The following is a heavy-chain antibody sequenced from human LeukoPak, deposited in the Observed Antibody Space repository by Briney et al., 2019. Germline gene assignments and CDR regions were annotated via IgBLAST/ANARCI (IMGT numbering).Heavy chain of an antibody. CDR3: AKQLGYCSDGSCYFPY. D-gene: IGHD2-15*01. J-gene: IGHJ4*02. CDR2: ISNNGGYT. Sequence: GGSLRLSCAASGFTFTNYAMSWVRQAPGKGLEWVSAISNNGGYTYYADSVQGRFTISRDNSKSTLCLQMNSLRAEDTAVYYCAKQLGYCSDGSCYFPYWGQGTLVTVSS. CDR1: GFTFTNYA. V-gene: IGHV3-23*01.